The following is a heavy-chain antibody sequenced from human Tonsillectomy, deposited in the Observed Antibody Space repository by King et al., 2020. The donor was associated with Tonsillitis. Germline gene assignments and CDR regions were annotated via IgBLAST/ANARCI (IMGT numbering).Heavy chain of an antibody. CDR2: ISWNSGSI. Sequence: VQLVESGGGLVQPGRSLRLSCAASGFTFDDYAMHWVRQAPGKGLEWVSGISWNSGSIGYGDSVKGRFTISRDNAKNSLYLQMNSLRAEDTALYYCANDILVERSVVTTADAFDIWGQGTMVTVSS. V-gene: IGHV3-9*01. CDR3: ANDILVERSVVTTADAFDI. D-gene: IGHD3-22*01. J-gene: IGHJ3*02. CDR1: GFTFDDYA.